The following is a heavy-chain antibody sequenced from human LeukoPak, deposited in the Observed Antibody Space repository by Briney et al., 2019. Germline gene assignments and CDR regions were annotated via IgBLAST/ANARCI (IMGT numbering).Heavy chain of an antibody. D-gene: IGHD1-26*01. V-gene: IGHV3-48*03. CDR2: ITSSGSTI. CDR1: GFTFSSYE. CDR3: ARANSYSGSYVVYFDY. Sequence: SGGSLRLSCAASGFTFSSYEMNWVRQAPGKGLEWVSYITSSGSTIYYADSVKGRFTISRDNAKNSLYLQMNSLRAEDTAVYYCARANSYSGSYVVYFDYWGQGTLVTVSS. J-gene: IGHJ4*02.